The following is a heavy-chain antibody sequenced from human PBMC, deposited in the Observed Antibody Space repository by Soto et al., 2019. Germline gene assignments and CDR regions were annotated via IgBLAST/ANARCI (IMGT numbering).Heavy chain of an antibody. V-gene: IGHV3-43D*04. CDR3: AKGFGGYDSNYSYYGMDV. CDR2: ISWDGGST. CDR1: GFTFDDYA. Sequence: QPGGSLRLSCAASGFTFDDYAMHWVRQAPGKGLEWVSLISWDGGSTYYADSVKGRFTISRDNSKNSLYLQMNSLRAEDTALYYCAKGFGGYDSNYSYYGMDVWGQGTTVTVSS. D-gene: IGHD5-12*01. J-gene: IGHJ6*02.